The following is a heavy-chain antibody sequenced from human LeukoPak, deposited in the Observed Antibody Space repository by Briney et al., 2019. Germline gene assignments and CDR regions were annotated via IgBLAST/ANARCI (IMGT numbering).Heavy chain of an antibody. J-gene: IGHJ4*02. CDR3: ARDIEAAGLFLDY. V-gene: IGHV3-7*01. D-gene: IGHD6-13*01. Sequence: GGSLRLSCAASGFTFSSDWMSWDRQAPGKGLEWVANMKYDGSEKYYVDSVKGRLTISRDNAKNSLYLQMNRVRAEETAVYEGARDIEAAGLFLDYWGEGTLVTVSS. CDR2: MKYDGSEK. CDR1: GFTFSSDW.